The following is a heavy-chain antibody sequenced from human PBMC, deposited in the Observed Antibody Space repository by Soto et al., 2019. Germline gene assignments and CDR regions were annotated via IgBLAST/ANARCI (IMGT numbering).Heavy chain of an antibody. CDR3: ARERGYSGYEYYYGMDV. CDR1: GGSISSYY. D-gene: IGHD5-12*01. CDR2: IYTSGST. Sequence: PSETLSLTCTVSGGSISSYYWSWIRQPAGKGLEWIGRIYTSGSTNYNPSLKSRVTMSVDTSKNQFSPKLSSVTAADTAVYYCARERGYSGYEYYYGMDVWGQGTTVTVSS. V-gene: IGHV4-4*07. J-gene: IGHJ6*02.